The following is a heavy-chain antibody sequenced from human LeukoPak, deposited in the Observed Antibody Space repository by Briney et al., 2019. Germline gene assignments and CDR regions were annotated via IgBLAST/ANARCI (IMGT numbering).Heavy chain of an antibody. J-gene: IGHJ3*02. CDR1: GFPFSSYS. V-gene: IGHV3-21*01. D-gene: IGHD3-22*01. Sequence: GGSLRLSCSASGFPFSSYSMNWVRQAPGKGLEWVSSISFSSTYMFYADSVKGRFTISRDNAKNSLSLQMNSLRAEDTAVYYCARENYYGSSGYYCEDHHAFDIWGQGTMVTVSS. CDR3: ARENYYGSSGYYCEDHHAFDI. CDR2: ISFSSTYM.